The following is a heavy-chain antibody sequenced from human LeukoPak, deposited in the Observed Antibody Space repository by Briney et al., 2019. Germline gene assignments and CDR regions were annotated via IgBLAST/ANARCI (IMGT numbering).Heavy chain of an antibody. CDR3: AAVYYGSGREYYFDY. CDR2: IVVGSDST. D-gene: IGHD3-10*01. J-gene: IGHJ4*02. CDR1: GFTFITSA. Sequence: GASVKVSCKASGFTFITSAIQWVRQARGQRLEWIGWIVVGSDSTNYAQKFQERVTITRDMSTTTAYMELSSLRSEDTAVYYCAAVYYGSGREYYFDYWGQGILVTVSS. V-gene: IGHV1-58*02.